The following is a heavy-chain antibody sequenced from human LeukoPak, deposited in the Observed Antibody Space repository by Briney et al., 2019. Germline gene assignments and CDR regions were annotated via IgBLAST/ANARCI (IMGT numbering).Heavy chain of an antibody. D-gene: IGHD4-17*01. V-gene: IGHV1-2*02. Sequence: ASVRVSCKASGYTFTGYYMHWVRQAPGQGLEWMGWINPNSGGTNYAQKFQGRVTMTRDTSISTAYMELSRLRSDDTAVYYCATGDYGDDLGWFDPWGQGTLVTVSS. CDR1: GYTFTGYY. CDR3: ATGDYGDDLGWFDP. J-gene: IGHJ5*02. CDR2: INPNSGGT.